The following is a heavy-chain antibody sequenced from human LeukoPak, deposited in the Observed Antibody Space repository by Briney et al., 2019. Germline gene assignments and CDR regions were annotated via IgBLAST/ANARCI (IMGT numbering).Heavy chain of an antibody. CDR2: ISSSSSTI. D-gene: IGHD6-13*01. V-gene: IGHV3-48*01. CDR3: ARSGGADSSSSWFGNYYYYYMDV. Sequence: GGSLRLSCAASGFTFSSYSMTWVRQAPGKGLEWVSYISSSSSTIYYADSVKGRFTISRDNAKNSLYLQMNSLRAEDTAVYYCARSGGADSSSSWFGNYYYYYMDVWGKGTTVTVSS. J-gene: IGHJ6*03. CDR1: GFTFSSYS.